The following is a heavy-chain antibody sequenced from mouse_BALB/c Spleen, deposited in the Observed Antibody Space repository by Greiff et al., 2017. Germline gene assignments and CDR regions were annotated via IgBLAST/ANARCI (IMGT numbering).Heavy chain of an antibody. CDR1: GYSITSDYA. J-gene: IGHJ4*01. CDR3: ARDYAMDY. CDR2: ISYSGST. V-gene: IGHV3-2*02. Sequence: EVKLVESGPGLVKPSQSLSLTCTVTGYSITSDYAWNWIRQFPGNKLEWMGYISYSGSTSYNPSFKSRISITRDTSKNQFFLQLNSVTTEDTATYYCARDYAMDYWGQGTSVTVSS.